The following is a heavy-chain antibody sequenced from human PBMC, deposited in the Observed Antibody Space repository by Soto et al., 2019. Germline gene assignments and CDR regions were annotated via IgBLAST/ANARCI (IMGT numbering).Heavy chain of an antibody. CDR3: ARIQDYVWGSYPYDV. CDR1: GFSLNDARVG. V-gene: IGHV2-26*01. CDR2: IFSNDEK. J-gene: IGHJ4*02. Sequence: SGPTLVNPTETLTLTCTVSGFSLNDARVGVSWIRQPPGRALEWLAHIFSNDEKSYSTSLYNRLTISKDTSKSQVVLTMTNMGPVDTATYFCARIQDYVWGSYPYDVWGQGSLVTVSS. D-gene: IGHD3-16*02.